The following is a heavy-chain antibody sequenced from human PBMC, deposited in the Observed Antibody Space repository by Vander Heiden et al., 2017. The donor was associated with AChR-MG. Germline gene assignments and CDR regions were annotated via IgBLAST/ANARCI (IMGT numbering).Heavy chain of an antibody. V-gene: IGHV7-4-1*02. Sequence: QVQLVQSGSELKKPGASVKVSCKPSGNTSTSYGINWVRQAPGQGLEWMGWINTNTGNPTYAQGFTGRFVFSLDTSVRTAYLQISSLKAEDTAVYYCARRQTAWSNYYYMDVWGKGTTVTVSS. CDR3: ARRQTAWSNYYYMDV. CDR2: INTNTGNP. J-gene: IGHJ6*03. CDR1: GNTSTSYG. D-gene: IGHD2-21*02.